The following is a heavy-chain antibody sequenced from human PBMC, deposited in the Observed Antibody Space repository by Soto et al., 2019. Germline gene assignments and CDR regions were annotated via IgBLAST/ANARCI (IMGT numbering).Heavy chain of an antibody. CDR2: IAYDGSKK. CDR1: GFTFSSYG. D-gene: IGHD6-19*01. CDR3: AEDPSVAGSGY. V-gene: IGHV3-30*18. J-gene: IGHJ4*02. Sequence: QVQMVESGGGVVQPGRSLRLSCAASGFTFSSYGMHWVRQAPGKGLEWVAVIAYDGSKKYYEDSVQGRLTISRDNSKNTLYLQMNSLGAEDTAVYYCAEDPSVAGSGYWGQGTLVTVSS.